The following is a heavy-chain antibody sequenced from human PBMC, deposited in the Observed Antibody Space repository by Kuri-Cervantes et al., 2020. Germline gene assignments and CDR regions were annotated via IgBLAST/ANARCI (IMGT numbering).Heavy chain of an antibody. J-gene: IGHJ6*02. CDR3: ARGFRSRRSWPLGYYYGMDV. CDR2: IIPILGIA. D-gene: IGHD1-14*01. Sequence: SVKVSCKASGGTFSSYTISWVRQAPGQGLEWMGRIIPILGIANYAQKFQGRVTITADKSTSTAYMELNSLRAEDTAVYYCARGFRSRRSWPLGYYYGMDVWGQGTTVTDSS. CDR1: GGTFSSYT. V-gene: IGHV1-69*02.